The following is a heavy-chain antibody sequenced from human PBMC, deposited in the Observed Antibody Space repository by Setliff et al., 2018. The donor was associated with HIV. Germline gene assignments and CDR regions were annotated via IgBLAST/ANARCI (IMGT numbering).Heavy chain of an antibody. J-gene: IGHJ6*03. Sequence: GGSLRLSCAASGFRFQDYAMHWVRQAPGKGLEWVGFIRRKAYGGTAEYAASVKGSFTISRDDSKSIAYLQMNSLKAEDTAVYYCSRVQWVVAAIEDFYYMDVWGKGTTVTVSS. V-gene: IGHV3-49*04. D-gene: IGHD2-15*01. CDR3: SRVQWVVAAIEDFYYMDV. CDR2: IRRKAYGGTA. CDR1: GFRFQDYA.